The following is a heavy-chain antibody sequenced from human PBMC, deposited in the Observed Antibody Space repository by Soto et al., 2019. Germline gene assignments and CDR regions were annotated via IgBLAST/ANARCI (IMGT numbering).Heavy chain of an antibody. V-gene: IGHV2-5*01. J-gene: IGHJ6*02. CDR2: IYWNDDK. Sequence: SGPTLVNPTQTLTLTCTFSGFSLSTSGVGVGWIRQPPGKALEWLALIYWNDDKRYSPSLKSRLTITKDTSKNQVVLTMTNMDPVDTATYYCAHRPVYGDYPFDYYYGMDVWGQGTTVTVSS. CDR3: AHRPVYGDYPFDYYYGMDV. CDR1: GFSLSTSGVG. D-gene: IGHD4-17*01.